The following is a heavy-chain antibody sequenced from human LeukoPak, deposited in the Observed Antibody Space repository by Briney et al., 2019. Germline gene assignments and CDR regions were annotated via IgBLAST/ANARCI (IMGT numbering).Heavy chain of an antibody. CDR1: GGTFSSYA. V-gene: IGHV1-69*04. CDR3: ARGAVVVTAVHFDY. CDR2: IIPILGIA. D-gene: IGHD2-21*02. J-gene: IGHJ4*02. Sequence: SVKVSCKASGGTFSSYAISWVRQAPGQVLEWMGRIIPILGIANYAQKFQGRVTITADKSTSTAYMELSSLRSEDTAVYYCARGAVVVTAVHFDYWGQGTLVTVSS.